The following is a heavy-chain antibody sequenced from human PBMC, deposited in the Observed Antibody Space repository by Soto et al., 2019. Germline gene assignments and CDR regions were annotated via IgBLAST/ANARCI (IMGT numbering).Heavy chain of an antibody. CDR3: TTERDY. CDR1: GLNFSGSA. J-gene: IGHJ4*02. CDR2: IRSRPHNYAT. Sequence: EVQLVESGGGLVQIGGSLRLSCATSGLNFSGSAMHWARQASGKGLEWVGRIRSRPHNYATTYAASVEGRFTISRDDSKNTVYLQMNGLKTEDTAVYYCTTERDYWGRGTLVTVSS. V-gene: IGHV3-73*02.